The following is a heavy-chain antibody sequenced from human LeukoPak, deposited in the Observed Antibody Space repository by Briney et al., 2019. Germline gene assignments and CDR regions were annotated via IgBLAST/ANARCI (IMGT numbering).Heavy chain of an antibody. CDR2: ISYDGSNK. D-gene: IGHD2-2*01. J-gene: IGHJ6*02. V-gene: IGHV3-30*04. CDR1: GFTFSSYA. Sequence: GGSLRLSCAASGFTFSSYAMHWVRQAPGKGLEWVAVISYDGSNKYYADSVKGRFTISRDNSKNTLYLQMNSLRAEDTAVYYCARDARPAAPYYYYYGMDVWGQGTTVTVSS. CDR3: ARDARPAAPYYYYYGMDV.